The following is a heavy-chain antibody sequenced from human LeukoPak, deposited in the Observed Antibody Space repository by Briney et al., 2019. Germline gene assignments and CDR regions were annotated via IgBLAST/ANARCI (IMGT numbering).Heavy chain of an antibody. V-gene: IGHV4-34*01. CDR2: INHSGST. D-gene: IGHD3-10*01. CDR1: GGSFSGYY. CDR3: ARGRITMARGVIISRWFDP. J-gene: IGHJ5*02. Sequence: SETLSLTCAVYGGSFSGYYWSWIRQPPGKGLEWLGEINHSGSTNYNPSLKSRVTISVDTSKNQFSLKLSSVTAADTAVYYCARGRITMARGVIISRWFDPWGQGTLVTVSS.